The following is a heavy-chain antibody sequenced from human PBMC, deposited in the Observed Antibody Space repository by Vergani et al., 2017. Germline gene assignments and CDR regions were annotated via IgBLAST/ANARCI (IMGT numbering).Heavy chain of an antibody. CDR1: GFPFSTYG. J-gene: IGHJ6*03. D-gene: IGHD3-3*01. V-gene: IGHV3-30*02. CDR2: IQKDGIDK. Sequence: QVQLVESGGGVVQPGESLRLSCAASGFPFSTYGMHWVRQAPGKGLEWVAFIQKDGIDKFYADSVKGRFTISRDNSKNTLYLQMNSLRAEDTAVYYCARDSRDFWSGYYMDVWGKGTTVTVSS. CDR3: ARDSRDFWSGYYMDV.